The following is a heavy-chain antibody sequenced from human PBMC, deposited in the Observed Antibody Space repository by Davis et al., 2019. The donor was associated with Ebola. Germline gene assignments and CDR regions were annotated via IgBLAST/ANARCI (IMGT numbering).Heavy chain of an antibody. CDR2: IRQDGGEE. J-gene: IGHJ4*02. D-gene: IGHD2-2*01. CDR1: GFAFSNYW. V-gene: IGHV3-7*01. Sequence: GGSLRLSCAASGFAFSNYWMTWVRQAPGKGLEWVTNIRQDGGEEYYVDSVKGQFTISRDNAKNSLYLQMNNLRAEDTAVYYCARDLGVSSSTSCYSHWGQGTLVTVSS. CDR3: ARDLGVSSSTSCYSH.